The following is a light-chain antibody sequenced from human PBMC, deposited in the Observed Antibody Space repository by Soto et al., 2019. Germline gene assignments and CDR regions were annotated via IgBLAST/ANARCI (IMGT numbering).Light chain of an antibody. J-gene: IGKJ1*01. CDR3: QHYNSYSEA. V-gene: IGKV1-5*03. CDR1: QTISSW. Sequence: EIQMTQSPSTLSGSVGARVTITCRASQTISSWLAWYQQKPGKAPKLLIYKASTLKSGVPSRFSGSGSGTEFTLTISGLQPDDFATYYCQHYNSYSEAFGKGTKVDIK. CDR2: KAS.